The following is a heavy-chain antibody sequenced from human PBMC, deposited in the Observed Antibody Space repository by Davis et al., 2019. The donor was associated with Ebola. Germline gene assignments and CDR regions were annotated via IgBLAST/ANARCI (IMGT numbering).Heavy chain of an antibody. CDR1: GFAFSSCS. CDR3: ARDPTPRYYYYNYYMDV. Sequence: GESLKISCVASGFAFSSCSMSWVRQAPGKGLEWVANIERHGSETYYVDSLRGRFTISRDNAKNSLYLEMNNLRVEDTAIYYCARDPTPRYYYYNYYMDVWGKGTTVTVSS. J-gene: IGHJ6*03. V-gene: IGHV3-7*03. CDR2: IERHGSET.